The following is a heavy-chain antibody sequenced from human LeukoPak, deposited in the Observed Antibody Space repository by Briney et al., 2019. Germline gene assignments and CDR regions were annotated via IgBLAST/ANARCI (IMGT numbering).Heavy chain of an antibody. Sequence: SETLSLTCAVSGGSISSYYWSWIRQPPGKGLEWIGYIYYSGSTNYNPSLKSRVTISVDTSKNQFSLKLSSVTAADTAVYYCARYGIVVVPAAKVFGMDVWGQGTTVTVSS. CDR1: GGSISSYY. J-gene: IGHJ6*02. CDR2: IYYSGST. D-gene: IGHD2-2*01. V-gene: IGHV4-59*01. CDR3: ARYGIVVVPAAKVFGMDV.